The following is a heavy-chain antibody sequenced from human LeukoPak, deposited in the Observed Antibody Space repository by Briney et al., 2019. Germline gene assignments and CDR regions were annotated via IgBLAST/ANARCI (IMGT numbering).Heavy chain of an antibody. CDR2: INCNSGST. J-gene: IGHJ3*01. V-gene: IGHV3-9*01. CDR3: TKDIGRYGDYEGDAFDV. CDR1: GFTFDEFA. Sequence: HTGGSLRLSCAASGFTFDEFAMHWVRQAPGKGLQCGSGINCNSGSTCYADSVKGRFTIDRDNVKNSLFLQMSSLRGEDTAFYYCTKDIGRYGDYEGDAFDVWGQGT. D-gene: IGHD4-17*01.